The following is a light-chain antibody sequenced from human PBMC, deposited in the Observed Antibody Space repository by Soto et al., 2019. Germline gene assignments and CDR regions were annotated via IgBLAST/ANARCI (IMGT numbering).Light chain of an antibody. CDR3: QQSYMDPIT. Sequence: DIQMTQSPSSLSASVGDRVTITCRASQSISSYLNWYQQKPGKAPNLLIYDASRLQSGVPSRFSGSGGGTDFTLSISSVQPEDFATYFCQQSYMDPITFGQVTRLEIK. CDR1: QSISSY. CDR2: DAS. V-gene: IGKV1-39*01. J-gene: IGKJ5*01.